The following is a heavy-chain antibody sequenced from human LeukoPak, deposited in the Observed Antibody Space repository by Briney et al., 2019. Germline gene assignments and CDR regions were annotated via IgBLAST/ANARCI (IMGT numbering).Heavy chain of an antibody. D-gene: IGHD6-6*01. J-gene: IGHJ4*02. Sequence: SETLSLTCTVSGGSINNYYWSWVRQPPGKGLEWIGYVFYTGYTHYNPSLKSRVTISVDTSKNQFSLKLSSVTAADTAVYYCARGGYSSSSSDYFDYWGQGTLVTVSS. CDR2: VFYTGYT. CDR3: ARGGYSSSSSDYFDY. CDR1: GGSINNYY. V-gene: IGHV4-59*12.